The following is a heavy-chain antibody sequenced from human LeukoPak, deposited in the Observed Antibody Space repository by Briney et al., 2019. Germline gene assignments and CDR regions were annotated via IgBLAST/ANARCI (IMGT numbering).Heavy chain of an antibody. Sequence: ASVKVSCKVSGYTLTELSMHWVRQAPGKGLEWMGGFDPEDGETIYAQKFQGRVTMTEDTSTDTAYVELNSLRAEDTAVYYCAKERVPPRDYAFWSGYYFDYWGQGTLVTVSS. V-gene: IGHV1-24*01. D-gene: IGHD3-3*01. CDR2: FDPEDGET. CDR3: AKERVPPRDYAFWSGYYFDY. CDR1: GYTLTELS. J-gene: IGHJ4*02.